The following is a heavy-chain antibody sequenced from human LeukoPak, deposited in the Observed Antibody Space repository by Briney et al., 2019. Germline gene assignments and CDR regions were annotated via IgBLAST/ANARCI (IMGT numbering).Heavy chain of an antibody. D-gene: IGHD3-10*02. V-gene: IGHV3-48*04. CDR2: ISSSGRTI. CDR3: AELGITMIGGV. J-gene: IGHJ6*04. Sequence: GGSLRLSCAASGFTFSSYGMSWVSQAPGKGLEWVSYISSSGRTIYYADSVKGRFTISRDNAKNSLYLQMNSLRAEDTAVYYCAELGITMIGGVWGKGATVTMSS. CDR1: GFTFSSYG.